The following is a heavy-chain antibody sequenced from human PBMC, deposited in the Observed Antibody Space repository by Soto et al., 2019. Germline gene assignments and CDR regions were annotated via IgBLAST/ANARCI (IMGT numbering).Heavy chain of an antibody. J-gene: IGHJ4*02. CDR3: ATLTADF. Sequence: ITLEESGPTLVKPTETLTLTCTFSGFSLTTGVGVGWVRQTPEKALEWLALVYWDDDKHYNPSLKTRLTITKDDSKGQVVLTMTKMDPADSATYYCATLTADFWGPGTLVTVS. CDR2: VYWDDDK. CDR1: GFSLTTGVG. V-gene: IGHV2-5*02.